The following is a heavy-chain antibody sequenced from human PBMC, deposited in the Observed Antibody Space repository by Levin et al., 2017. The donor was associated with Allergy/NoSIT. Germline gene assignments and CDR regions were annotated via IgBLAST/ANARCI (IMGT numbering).Heavy chain of an antibody. CDR2: IYSGGST. D-gene: IGHD3-22*01. V-gene: IGHV3-53*01. Sequence: PGGSLRLSCAASGFTVSSNYMSWVRQAPGKGLEWVSVIYSGGSTYYADSVKGRFTISRDNSKNTLYLQMNSLRAEDTAVYYCARDWYYDSSAEGGYWGQGTLVTVSS. J-gene: IGHJ4*02. CDR1: GFTVSSNY. CDR3: ARDWYYDSSAEGGY.